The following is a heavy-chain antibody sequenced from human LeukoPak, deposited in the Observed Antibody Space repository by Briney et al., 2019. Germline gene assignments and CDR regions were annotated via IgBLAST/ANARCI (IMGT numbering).Heavy chain of an antibody. CDR3: TRMVFSLGYCSSTSCYSARRHFDP. D-gene: IGHD2-2*02. J-gene: IGHJ5*02. CDR2: IYYSGST. CDR1: GGPISSGGDY. Sequence: SETLSLTCTVSGGPISSGGDYWSWIRQHPRKGLEWIGYIYYSGSTYYTPSLKSRVTISVDTSKNQFSLKLSSVTAADTAVYYCTRMVFSLGYCSSTSCYSARRHFDPWGQGTLVTVSS. V-gene: IGHV4-31*03.